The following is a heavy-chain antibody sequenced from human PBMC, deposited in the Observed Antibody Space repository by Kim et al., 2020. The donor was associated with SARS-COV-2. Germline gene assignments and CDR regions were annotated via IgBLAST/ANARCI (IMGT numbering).Heavy chain of an antibody. Sequence: GGSLRLSCAASGFTFCNAWMSWVRQAPGKGLEWVGRIKSKTDGGTTDYAAPVKGRFTISRDDSKNTLYLQMNSLKTEDTAVYYCTTDPPWIEYYYSYGMDVWGQGTTVTVSS. V-gene: IGHV3-15*01. D-gene: IGHD2-2*03. CDR3: TTDPPWIEYYYSYGMDV. CDR1: GFTFCNAW. CDR2: IKSKTDGGTT. J-gene: IGHJ6*02.